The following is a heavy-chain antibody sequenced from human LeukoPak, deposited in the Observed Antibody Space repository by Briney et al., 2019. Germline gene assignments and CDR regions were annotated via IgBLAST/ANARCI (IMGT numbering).Heavy chain of an antibody. D-gene: IGHD6-25*01. CDR2: ISNSSSTI. CDR3: ATAGNGYYFDY. Sequence: GGSLRLSCAASGFTFSSYSMNWVRQAPGKGLEWVSYISNSSSTIYYADSVRGRFTISRDNAKNSLYLQMDSLSAEDTAVYYWATAGNGYYFDYWGQGTLVTVSS. V-gene: IGHV3-48*04. J-gene: IGHJ4*02. CDR1: GFTFSSYS.